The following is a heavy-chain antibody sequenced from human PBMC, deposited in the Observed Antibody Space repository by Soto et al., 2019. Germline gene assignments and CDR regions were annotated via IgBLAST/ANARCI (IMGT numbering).Heavy chain of an antibody. D-gene: IGHD3-10*01. CDR2: IYYSGTT. V-gene: IGHV4-28*03. J-gene: IGHJ5*02. CDR3: ARDRGIWSWFDP. CDR1: GYSISSSNW. Sequence: PSETLSLTCAVSGYSISSSNWWGWIRQPPGKGLEWIGYIYYSGTTYYNPSLKSRVTMSVDTSKNQFSLNLSSVTAADTAVYYCARDRGIWSWFDPWGQGTLVTVSS.